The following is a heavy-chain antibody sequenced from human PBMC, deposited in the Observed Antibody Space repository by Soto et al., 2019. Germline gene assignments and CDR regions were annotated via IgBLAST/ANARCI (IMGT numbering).Heavy chain of an antibody. CDR3: ARLGGSYAVPHFDY. CDR1: GASISSVDHY. CDR2: IYYRGST. V-gene: IGHV4-30-4*01. J-gene: IGHJ4*02. D-gene: IGHD1-26*01. Sequence: SETLSLTCTVSGASISSVDHYWSWIRQSPGKGLEWIGYIYYRGSTDYNPSLKSRVTISVDTSKNQFSLQVNSVTAADTAVYYCARLGGSYAVPHFDYWGQGTLVTVS.